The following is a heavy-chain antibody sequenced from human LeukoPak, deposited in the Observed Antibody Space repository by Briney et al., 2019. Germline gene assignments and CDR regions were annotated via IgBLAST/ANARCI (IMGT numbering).Heavy chain of an antibody. D-gene: IGHD3-3*01. J-gene: IGHJ5*02. CDR1: GFTFSSYW. CDR2: IKQDGSEK. V-gene: IGHV3-7*01. CDR3: ARGVRFLEWLWFDP. Sequence: GGSLRLSCAASGFTFSSYWMSWVPQAPGKGLEWVANIKQDGSEKYYVDSVKGRFTISRDNAKNSLYLQMNSLRAEDTAVYYCARGVRFLEWLWFDPWGQGTLVTVSS.